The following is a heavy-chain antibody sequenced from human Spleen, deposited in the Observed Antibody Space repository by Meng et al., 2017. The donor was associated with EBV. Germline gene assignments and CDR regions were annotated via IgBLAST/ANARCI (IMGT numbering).Heavy chain of an antibody. J-gene: IGHJ4*02. CDR1: GFTFSSFW. CDR2: TNEDGRTT. Sequence: EGQLVESGGALVQPGGSLTLSCATSGFTFSSFWMHWVRQAPGKGLEWISRTNEDGRTTTYADSVRGRFTISRDNTKNTLYLQMNSLRVEDTAQYFCSRDLAGPYDDWGQGTLVTVSS. CDR3: SRDLAGPYDD. D-gene: IGHD3-3*02. V-gene: IGHV3-74*01.